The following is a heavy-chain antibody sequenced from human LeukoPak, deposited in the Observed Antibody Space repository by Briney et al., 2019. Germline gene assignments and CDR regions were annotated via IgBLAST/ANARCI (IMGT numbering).Heavy chain of an antibody. CDR3: ARLTTRNRGLIGPRKYYFDY. J-gene: IGHJ4*02. CDR2: VHNSGDT. CDR1: GGSISDYY. D-gene: IGHD4-11*01. V-gene: IGHV4-59*08. Sequence: SETLSLTCTISGGSISDYYWGWIRQPPGKGLEWIGYVHNSGDTNYNPSLRSRVTISLDTSKNQFSLKLSSVTAADTAVYFCARLTTRNRGLIGPRKYYFDYWGQGTLVTVSS.